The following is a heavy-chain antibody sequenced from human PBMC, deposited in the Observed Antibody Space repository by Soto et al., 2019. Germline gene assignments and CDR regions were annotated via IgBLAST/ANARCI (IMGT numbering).Heavy chain of an antibody. CDR2: ISAYNGNT. CDR1: GYTFTSYV. CDR3: ARVVATVAGPYGMDV. J-gene: IGHJ6*02. V-gene: IGHV1-18*01. D-gene: IGHD6-19*01. Sequence: QVQLVQSGAEVKKPGASVKVSCRASGYTFTSYVISWVRQAPAQGLEWMGWISAYNGNTNFAQKLQGRVTMTTDKSTSTDYMELRSLRPDDTAVYYCARVVATVAGPYGMDVWGQGTTVTVSS.